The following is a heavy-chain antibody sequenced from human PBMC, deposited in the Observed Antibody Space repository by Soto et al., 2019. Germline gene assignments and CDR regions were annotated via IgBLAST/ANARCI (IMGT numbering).Heavy chain of an antibody. D-gene: IGHD3-22*01. V-gene: IGHV4-39*02. Sequence: QLQLQESGPGLVKPSETLSLTCTVSGGSISSSSYYWGWIRQPPGKGLEWIGSIYYSGSTYYNPSPKGGATMSVDSTKTIFSLMVPSVPAAAPVVFLWARQGYFYDGVVGGGQGPLLTFPS. CDR3: ARQGYFYDGVVG. CDR2: IYYSGST. J-gene: IGHJ4*02. CDR1: GGSISSSSYY.